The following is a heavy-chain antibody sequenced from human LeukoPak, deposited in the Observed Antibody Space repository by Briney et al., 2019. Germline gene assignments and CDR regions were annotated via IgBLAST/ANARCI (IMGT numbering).Heavy chain of an antibody. CDR3: ARGVPTGIDYFDY. CDR1: GFTLSNYW. D-gene: IGHD1-1*01. J-gene: IGHJ4*02. CDR2: IKHDGSEK. Sequence: GGSLRLSCAASGFTLSNYWMTWVRQAPGKGLEWVANIKHDGSEKYYVDSVKGRFTVSRDNAKNSLSLQMSSLRAEDTAVYYCARGVPTGIDYFDYWGQGTLVTVSS. V-gene: IGHV3-7*01.